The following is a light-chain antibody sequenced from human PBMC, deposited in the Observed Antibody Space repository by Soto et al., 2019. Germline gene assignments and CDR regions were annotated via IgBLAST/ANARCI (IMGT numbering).Light chain of an antibody. CDR2: DVS. Sequence: QSALTQPASVSGSPGQSITISCTGTSSDVGGYNYVSWYQQHPGKAPKLMIYDVSNRPSGVSNRFSGSKSGNTASLTISGLQAEDEADYYCISYTSSSTVVVFGGGTKLTVL. J-gene: IGLJ2*01. CDR3: ISYTSSSTVVV. V-gene: IGLV2-14*01. CDR1: SSDVGGYNY.